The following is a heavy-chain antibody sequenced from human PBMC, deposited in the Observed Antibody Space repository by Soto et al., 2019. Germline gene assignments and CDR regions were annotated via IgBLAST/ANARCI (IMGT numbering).Heavy chain of an antibody. D-gene: IGHD3-22*01. CDR1: GGSFSGYY. CDR3: ARDSYDSSGYYHGWFDP. CDR2: INHSGST. Sequence: SETLSLTCAVYGGSFSGYYWSWIRQPPGKGLEWIGEINHSGSTNYNPSLKSRVTISVDTSKNQFSLKLSSVTAADTAVYYCARDSYDSSGYYHGWFDPWGQGTLVTVSS. J-gene: IGHJ5*02. V-gene: IGHV4-34*01.